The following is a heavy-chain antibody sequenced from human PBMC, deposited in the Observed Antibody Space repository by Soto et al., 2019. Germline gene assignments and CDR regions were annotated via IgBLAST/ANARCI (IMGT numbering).Heavy chain of an antibody. D-gene: IGHD3-10*01. CDR2: IYYSGST. J-gene: IGHJ4*02. CDR1: GGSISSSSYY. Sequence: PSETLSLTCTVSGGSISSSSYYWGWIRQPPGKGLEWIGSIYYSGSTYYNPSLKSRVTISVDTSKNQFSLKLSSVTASYTAVYYCARLILWYGEPHWGQGTLVTVSS. V-gene: IGHV4-39*01. CDR3: ARLILWYGEPH.